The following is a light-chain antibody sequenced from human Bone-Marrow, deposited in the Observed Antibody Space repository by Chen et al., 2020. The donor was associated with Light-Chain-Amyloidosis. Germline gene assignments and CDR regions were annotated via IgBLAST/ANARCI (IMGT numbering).Light chain of an antibody. Sequence: DIVMTQSPDSLAVSLGERATINCKSSQSVLFSSNNKNYLSWYQQKPGQPPKLLIYWASTRESGVPDRFSCSGSGTDFALTISSLQAEDVAVYYCQQYHTTAYTFGQGTKLEIK. CDR3: QQYHTTAYT. J-gene: IGKJ2*01. CDR2: WAS. CDR1: QSVLFSSNNKNY. V-gene: IGKV4-1*01.